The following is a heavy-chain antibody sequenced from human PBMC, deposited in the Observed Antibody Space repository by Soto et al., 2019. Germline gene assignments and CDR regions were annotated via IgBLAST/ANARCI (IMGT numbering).Heavy chain of an antibody. Sequence: KTSETLSLTCTVSGGSISSGGYYWSWIRQHPGKGLEWIGYIYYSGSTYYNPSLKSRVTISVDTSKNQFSLKLSSVTAADTAVYYCARDLSSSWSGEMYGMDVWGQGTTVTVSS. D-gene: IGHD6-13*01. CDR1: GGSISSGGYY. V-gene: IGHV4-31*03. J-gene: IGHJ6*02. CDR2: IYYSGST. CDR3: ARDLSSSWSGEMYGMDV.